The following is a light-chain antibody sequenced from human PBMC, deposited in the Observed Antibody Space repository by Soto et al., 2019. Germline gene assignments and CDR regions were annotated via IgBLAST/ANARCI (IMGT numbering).Light chain of an antibody. Sequence: EIVLTQFPGALSLSPGERVTLSCRASQTVSNTYLAWYQQKSGQAPKFLIYVASNRATGIPDRFSGSGSGTGFTLTISRLEPEDFAVYYCQQYGALPPTLGGVTKVEIK. V-gene: IGKV3-20*01. CDR2: VAS. CDR3: QQYGALPPT. CDR1: QTVSNTY. J-gene: IGKJ4*01.